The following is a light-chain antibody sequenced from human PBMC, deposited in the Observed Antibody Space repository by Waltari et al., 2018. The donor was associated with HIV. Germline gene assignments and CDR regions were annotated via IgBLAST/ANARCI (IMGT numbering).Light chain of an antibody. CDR2: AAS. V-gene: IGKV1-8*01. Sequence: AIRMTQSPSSFSASTGDRVPITCRASQGISSYLAWYQQKPGKAPKLLIYAASTLQSGVPSRFSGSGSGTDFTLTISCLQSEDFATYCCQQYYSYPYTFGQGTKLEIK. CDR1: QGISSY. J-gene: IGKJ2*01. CDR3: QQYYSYPYT.